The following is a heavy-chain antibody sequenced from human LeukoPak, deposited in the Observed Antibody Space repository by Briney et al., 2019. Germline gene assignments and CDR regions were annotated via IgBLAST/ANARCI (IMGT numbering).Heavy chain of an antibody. D-gene: IGHD3-10*01. CDR2: IYYSGST. CDR1: GGSISSGDYY. V-gene: IGHV4-30-4*01. Sequence: SETLSLTCTVSGGSISSGDYYWSWIRQPPGKGLEWIGYIYYSGSTYYNPSLKSRVTISVDTSKNQFSLKLSSVTAADTAVYYCARGWFGDSPDFDYWGQGTLVTVSS. J-gene: IGHJ4*02. CDR3: ARGWFGDSPDFDY.